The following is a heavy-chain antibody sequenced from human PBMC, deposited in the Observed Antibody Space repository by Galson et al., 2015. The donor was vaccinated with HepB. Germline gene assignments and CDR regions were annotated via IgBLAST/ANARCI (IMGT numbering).Heavy chain of an antibody. CDR2: MNPNSGNT. J-gene: IGHJ5*02. V-gene: IGHV1-8*01. D-gene: IGHD6-13*01. Sequence: SVKVSCKASGYTFTSYDINWVRQATGQGLEWMGWMNPNSGNTGYAQKFQGRVTMTRNTSISTAYMELSSLRSEDTAVYYCAYSSSWYGTNWFDPWGQGTLVTVSS. CDR1: GYTFTSYD. CDR3: AYSSSWYGTNWFDP.